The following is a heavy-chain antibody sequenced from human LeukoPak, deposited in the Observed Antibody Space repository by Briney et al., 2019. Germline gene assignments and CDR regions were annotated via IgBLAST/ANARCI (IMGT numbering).Heavy chain of an antibody. CDR2: ISGRSSSI. CDR1: EFTFSDYS. V-gene: IGHV3-11*04. Sequence: PGGSLRLSCAASEFTFSDYSMSWIRQAPGKGLEWVSYISGRSSSIYHADSVKGRFTISRDNAKILLYLQMNSVRAEDTAVYYCAKWRTAHSGYNSEDAFDIWGQGTLVTVSS. CDR3: AKWRTAHSGYNSEDAFDI. J-gene: IGHJ3*02. D-gene: IGHD5-12*01.